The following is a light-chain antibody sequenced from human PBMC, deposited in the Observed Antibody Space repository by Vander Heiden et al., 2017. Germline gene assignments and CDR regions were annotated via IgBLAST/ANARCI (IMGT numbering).Light chain of an antibody. V-gene: IGLV2-23*02. CDR1: SSDVGTYNL. CDR2: EVS. CDR3: CSYAGSGTLV. Sequence: QSALTQPASVSGSPGQSNTISCTGTSSDVGTYNLVSWYQQHPGKAPKLMIYEVSKRPSGVSNRFSGSKSGNTASLTISGLQADDEADYYCCSYAGSGTLVFGGGTKLTVL. J-gene: IGLJ3*02.